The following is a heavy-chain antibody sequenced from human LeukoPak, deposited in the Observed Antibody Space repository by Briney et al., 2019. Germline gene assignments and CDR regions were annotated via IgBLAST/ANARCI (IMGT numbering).Heavy chain of an antibody. V-gene: IGHV3-23*01. CDR3: AKVALPPSSRGYFDTNYWYFDL. Sequence: GGSLRLSCAASGFTFNNYAMNWVRQAPGKGLEWVSAISGSGGSAYYADSVKGRFTISRDNSKNTLFLQVNSLRVEDTAVYYCAKVALPPSSRGYFDTNYWYFDLWGRGTLVTVSS. CDR2: ISGSGGSA. J-gene: IGHJ2*01. D-gene: IGHD3-22*01. CDR1: GFTFNNYA.